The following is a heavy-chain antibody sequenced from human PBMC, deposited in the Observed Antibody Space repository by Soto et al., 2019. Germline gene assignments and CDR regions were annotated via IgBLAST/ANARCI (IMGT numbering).Heavy chain of an antibody. CDR3: ASEIFGRFY. CDR2: INHSGST. CDR1: GGSFSGYY. D-gene: IGHD2-15*01. J-gene: IGHJ4*02. Sequence: QVQLQQWGAGLLKPSETLSLTCAVYGGSFSGYYWSWIRQPPGKGLEWIGEINHSGSTNYNPSPKSRVTISVDTSKNPFSLKLSSVTAADTAVYYCASEIFGRFYWGQGTLVTVSS. V-gene: IGHV4-34*01.